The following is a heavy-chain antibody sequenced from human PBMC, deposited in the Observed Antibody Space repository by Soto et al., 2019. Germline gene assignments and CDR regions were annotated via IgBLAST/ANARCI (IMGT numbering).Heavy chain of an antibody. CDR2: INSDGSST. Sequence: GGSLRLSCAASGFTFSSYWMHWVRQAPGKGLVWVSRINSDGSSTSYADSVKGRFTISRDNAKNTLYLQMNSLRAEDTAVYYCARAELGTPLYYWGQGTLVTVSS. CDR3: ARAELGTPLYY. V-gene: IGHV3-74*01. D-gene: IGHD7-27*01. J-gene: IGHJ4*02. CDR1: GFTFSSYW.